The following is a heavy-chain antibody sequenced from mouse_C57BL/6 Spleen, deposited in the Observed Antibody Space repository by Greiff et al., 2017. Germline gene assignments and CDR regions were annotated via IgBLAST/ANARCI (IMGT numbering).Heavy chain of an antibody. D-gene: IGHD2-1*01. V-gene: IGHV1-61*01. CDR2: IYPSDSET. Sequence: VQLQQSGAELVRPGSSVKLSCKASGYTFTSYWMDWVKQRPGQGLEWIGNIYPSDSETHYNQKFKDKATLTVDKSSSTAYMQLSSLTSEDSAVYYCARLYGNLPFYYAMDYWGQGTSVTVSS. CDR3: ARLYGNLPFYYAMDY. J-gene: IGHJ4*01. CDR1: GYTFTSYW.